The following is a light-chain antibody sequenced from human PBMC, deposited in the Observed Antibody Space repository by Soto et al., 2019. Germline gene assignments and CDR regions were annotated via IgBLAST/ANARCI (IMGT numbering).Light chain of an antibody. Sequence: QSVLTQSSSASASLGSSVRLTCILSSGHSSYIIAWHQQQPGKAPRYLMKLEGSGSYNKGSGVPDRFSGSSSGADRYLTISNLQSEDEADYYCETWDSNTRVFGAGTQLPVL. CDR2: LEGSGSY. CDR3: ETWDSNTRV. J-gene: IGLJ3*02. CDR1: SGHSSYI. V-gene: IGLV4-60*03.